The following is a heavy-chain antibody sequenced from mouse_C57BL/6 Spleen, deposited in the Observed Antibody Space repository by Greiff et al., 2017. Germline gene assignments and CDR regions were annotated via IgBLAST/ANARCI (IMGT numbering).Heavy chain of an antibody. CDR1: GFTFSSYG. CDR2: ISSGGSYT. D-gene: IGHD2-3*01. J-gene: IGHJ3*01. V-gene: IGHV5-6*01. CDR3: ARDGYYGFAY. Sequence: EVKLQESGGDLVKPGGSLKLSCAASGFTFSSYGMSWVRQTPDKRLEWVATISSGGSYTYYPDSVKGRFTISRDNAKNTLYLQMSSLKSEDTAMYYCARDGYYGFAYWGQGTLVTVSA.